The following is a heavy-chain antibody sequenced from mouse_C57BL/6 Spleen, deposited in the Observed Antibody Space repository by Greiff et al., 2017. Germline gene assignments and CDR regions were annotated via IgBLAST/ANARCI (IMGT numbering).Heavy chain of an antibody. D-gene: IGHD4-1*01. CDR1: GYTFTDYY. CDR3: AREETGYYYAMDY. Sequence: QVQLKESGAELVRPGASVKLSCKASGYTFTDYYINWVKQRPGQGLEWIARIYPGSGNPYYNEKFKGKATLTAEKSSSTAYMQLSSLTSEDSAVYFCAREETGYYYAMDYWGQGTSVTVSA. V-gene: IGHV1-76*01. CDR2: IYPGSGNP. J-gene: IGHJ4*01.